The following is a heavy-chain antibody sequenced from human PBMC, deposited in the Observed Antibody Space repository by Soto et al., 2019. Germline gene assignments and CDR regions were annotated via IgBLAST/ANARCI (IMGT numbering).Heavy chain of an antibody. CDR1: GGFFSSNA. V-gene: IGHV1-69*01. CDR3: ATGGRGYSSAPRFYFEY. Sequence: QVQLVQSGAEVKKPGSSVKVSCQASGGFFSSNAISWVRQAPGQGLEWMGGILPIFHTTHYAQKFQGRVTITADESTSTAYMELSSLKSEATALSYCATGGRGYSSAPRFYFEYWGQGTLVPVSS. D-gene: IGHD5-18*01. J-gene: IGHJ4*02. CDR2: ILPIFHTT.